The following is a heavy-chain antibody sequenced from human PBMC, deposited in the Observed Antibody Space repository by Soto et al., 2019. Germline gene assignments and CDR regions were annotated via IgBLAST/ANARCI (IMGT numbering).Heavy chain of an antibody. CDR3: ARGSSTWSRFDS. D-gene: IGHD6-13*01. J-gene: IGHJ4*02. CDR2: IYSSGIT. CDR1: GGSISSDGYY. V-gene: IGHV4-31*03. Sequence: QVQLQQSGPGLVKPSQPLSLTCSVSGGSISSDGYYWSWIRQHPGKGLEWIGYIYSSGITYYNPSLKSRITISIDTSKNQLSLELSSVTAADTALYYCARGSSTWSRFDSWGQGALVTVSS.